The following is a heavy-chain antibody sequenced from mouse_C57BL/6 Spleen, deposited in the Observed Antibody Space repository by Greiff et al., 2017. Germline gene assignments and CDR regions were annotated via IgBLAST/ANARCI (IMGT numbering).Heavy chain of an antibody. CDR3: AREGPLDV. CDR1: GYTFTDYY. V-gene: IGHV1-26*01. CDR2: INPNNGGT. Sequence: EVQLQQSGPELVKPGASVKISCKASGYTFTDYYMNWVKQSHGKSLEWIGDINPNNGGTSYNQKFKGKATLTVDKSSSTAYMELRSLTSEDSAIYYCAREGPLDVWGTGTTVTVSS. D-gene: IGHD6-1*01. J-gene: IGHJ1*03.